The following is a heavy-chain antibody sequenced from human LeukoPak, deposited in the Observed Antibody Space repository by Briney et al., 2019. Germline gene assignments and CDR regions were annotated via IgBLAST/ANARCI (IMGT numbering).Heavy chain of an antibody. CDR1: GASFSSSPYF. J-gene: IGHJ4*02. D-gene: IGHD6-6*01. V-gene: IGHV4-39*07. CDR3: ARAGSTIAARPPDY. CDR2: VSDSGRA. Sequence: SETLSLTCTVSGASFSSSPYFWGWVRQPPGKGLEWIGSVSDSGRAFYNPSLKSRVTLSIDTFKNHFSLRLTSVTAADTAVYYCARAGSTIAARPPDYWGQGTLVIVSS.